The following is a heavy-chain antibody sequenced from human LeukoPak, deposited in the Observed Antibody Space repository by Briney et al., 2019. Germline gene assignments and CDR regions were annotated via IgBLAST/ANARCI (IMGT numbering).Heavy chain of an antibody. D-gene: IGHD3-10*01. J-gene: IGHJ3*02. CDR1: GYPFTTYA. V-gene: IGHV7-4-1*02. CDR2: INTNTGNP. CDR3: AREAGLVRRYDAFEI. Sequence: GASVKVSCKASGYPFTTYAIHWVRQAPGQGPEWMGWINTNTGNPTYAQGFTGRFVFYLDTSVSAAYLQINSLQAEDTAVYYCAREAGLVRRYDAFEIWGQGTMVSVSS.